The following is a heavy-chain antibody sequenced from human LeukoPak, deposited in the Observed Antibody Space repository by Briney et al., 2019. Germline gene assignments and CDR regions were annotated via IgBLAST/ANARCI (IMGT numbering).Heavy chain of an antibody. CDR2: ISYDGSNK. CDR3: ARDKYPGSGSYYIFDC. J-gene: IGHJ4*02. V-gene: IGHV3-30-3*01. Sequence: PGGSLRLSCAASGFTFSSYAMHWVRQAPGRGLEWVAVISYDGSNKYYADSVKGRFTISRDNSKNTLFLQMNSLRAEDTAVYYCARDKYPGSGSYYIFDCWGQGTLVTVSS. CDR1: GFTFSSYA. D-gene: IGHD1-26*01.